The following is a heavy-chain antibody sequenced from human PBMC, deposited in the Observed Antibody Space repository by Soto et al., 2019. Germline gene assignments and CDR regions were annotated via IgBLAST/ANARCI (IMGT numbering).Heavy chain of an antibody. CDR2: IIPIFGTA. CDR1: GGTFSSYA. D-gene: IGHD6-6*01. V-gene: IGHV1-69*13. J-gene: IGHJ5*02. CDR3: ARVLHSSSLNWFDP. Sequence: GASVKVSCKASGGTFSSYAISWVRQAPGQGLEWMGGIIPIFGTANYAQKFQGRVTITADESTSTAYMELSSLRSEDTAVYYCARVLHSSSLNWFDPWGQGTLVTVSS.